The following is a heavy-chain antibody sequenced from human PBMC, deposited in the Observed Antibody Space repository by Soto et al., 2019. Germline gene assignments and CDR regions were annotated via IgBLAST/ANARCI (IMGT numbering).Heavy chain of an antibody. D-gene: IGHD6-13*01. Sequence: PSETLSLTCTVSGGSISSYYWSWIRQPAGKGLEWIGRIYTSGSTNYNPSLKSRVTMSVDTSKNQFSLKLSSVTAADTAVYYCARESPYSSSWYNYYYYYYGMAVWGQGTTVTAS. J-gene: IGHJ6*02. CDR3: ARESPYSSSWYNYYYYYYGMAV. CDR2: IYTSGST. CDR1: GGSISSYY. V-gene: IGHV4-4*07.